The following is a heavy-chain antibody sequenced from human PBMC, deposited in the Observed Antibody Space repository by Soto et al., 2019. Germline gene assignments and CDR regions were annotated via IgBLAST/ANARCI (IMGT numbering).Heavy chain of an antibody. V-gene: IGHV1-24*01. D-gene: IGHD2-2*02. CDR2: LDYEEGER. J-gene: IGHJ6*02. CDR1: GTSLSGLP. CDR3: AVSLNIVVVPAAIPVRYGMDV. Sequence: GASVKVSCKVSGTSLSGLPMHWVRQAPGKGLEWMGSLDYEEGERSFAHRFQGRLTVTEDTSTDTAYMELSSLMSEDTAVYYCAVSLNIVVVPAAIPVRYGMDVWGQGTTVTVSS.